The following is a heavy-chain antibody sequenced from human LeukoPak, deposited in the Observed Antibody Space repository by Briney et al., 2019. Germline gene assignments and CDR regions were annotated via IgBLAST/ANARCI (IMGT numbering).Heavy chain of an antibody. Sequence: ETLSLTCTVSGGSISSYYWSWIRQPPGKALEWIGYIYYSGSTNYNPSLKSRATISVDTSKNQFSLKLSSVTAADTAVYYCARDSGSYSLDYWGQGTLVTVSS. CDR3: ARDSGSYSLDY. CDR2: IYYSGST. V-gene: IGHV4-59*01. J-gene: IGHJ4*02. D-gene: IGHD1-26*01. CDR1: GGSISSYY.